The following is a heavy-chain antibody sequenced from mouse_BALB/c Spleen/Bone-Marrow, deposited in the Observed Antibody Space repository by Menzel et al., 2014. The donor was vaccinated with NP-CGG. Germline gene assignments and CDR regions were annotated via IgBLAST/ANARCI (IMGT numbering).Heavy chain of an antibody. CDR1: GFSLTGYG. CDR2: IWGDGST. CDR3: AREPHCYAMDY. J-gene: IGHJ4*01. Sequence: VQLQQSGPGLVAPSQSLSITCTVSGFSLTGYGVNWVRQPPGKGLEWLGIIWGDGSTDYNSALKSRLSISKDNSKSQVFLKMNSLQTDDTARYYCAREPHCYAMDYWGQGTSVTVSS. V-gene: IGHV2-6-7*01.